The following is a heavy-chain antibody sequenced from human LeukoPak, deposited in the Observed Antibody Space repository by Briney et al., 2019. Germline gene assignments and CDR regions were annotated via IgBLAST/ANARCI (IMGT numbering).Heavy chain of an antibody. CDR2: IYYSGST. Sequence: SETLSLTCTVSGGSISSSSYFWGWIRQPPGKGLEWIGSIYYSGSTYYNPSLKSRVTISVDPSKIQFSLKLSSVTAADTAVYYCARLPYYYDSSGYYPNAFDIWGQGTMVTVSS. V-gene: IGHV4-39*01. J-gene: IGHJ3*02. D-gene: IGHD3-22*01. CDR3: ARLPYYYDSSGYYPNAFDI. CDR1: GGSISSSSYF.